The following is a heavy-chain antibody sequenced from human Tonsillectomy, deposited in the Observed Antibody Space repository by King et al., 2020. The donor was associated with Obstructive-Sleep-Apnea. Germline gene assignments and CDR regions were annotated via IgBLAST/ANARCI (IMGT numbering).Heavy chain of an antibody. D-gene: IGHD3-10*01. CDR2: IKQDGREK. Sequence: DVQLVESGGGLVQPGGSLRLSCAASGFSMSTYWMSWIRQAPGKGLEWVANIKQDGREKYYLDSVKGRFTISRDNAKDSLYLQMNSLTAEDTAVYYVANHCAYYYGSRGNWFDHWGQGTLVTVSS. CDR1: GFSMSTYW. CDR3: ANHCAYYYGSRGNWFDH. J-gene: IGHJ5*02. V-gene: IGHV3-7*01.